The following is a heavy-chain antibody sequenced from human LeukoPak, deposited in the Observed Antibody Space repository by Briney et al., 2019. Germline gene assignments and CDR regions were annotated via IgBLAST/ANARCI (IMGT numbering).Heavy chain of an antibody. J-gene: IGHJ4*02. V-gene: IGHV3-30*18. Sequence: GGSLRLSCAASGFIFTNYGMHWVRHAPGKGLEWVAVISYDGSNKYYADSVKGRFTISIDNSKNTLYLQMSSLRAEDTAVYYCAKVHSSSWYTAPIDYWGQGTLVTVSS. D-gene: IGHD6-13*01. CDR2: ISYDGSNK. CDR3: AKVHSSSWYTAPIDY. CDR1: GFIFTNYG.